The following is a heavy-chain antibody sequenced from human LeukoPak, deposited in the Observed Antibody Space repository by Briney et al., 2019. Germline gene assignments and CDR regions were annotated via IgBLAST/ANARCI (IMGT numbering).Heavy chain of an antibody. J-gene: IGHJ4*02. D-gene: IGHD3-22*01. CDR2: IYYSGST. CDR3: ARHVIVPDSSGYPLD. CDR1: GGSISSYY. V-gene: IGHV4-59*08. Sequence: SETLSLTCTVSGGSISSYYWSWIRQPPGKGLECIGYIYYSGSTNYNPSLKSRVTISVDTSKNQFSLKLSSVTAADTAVYYCARHVIVPDSSGYPLDWGQGTLVTVSS.